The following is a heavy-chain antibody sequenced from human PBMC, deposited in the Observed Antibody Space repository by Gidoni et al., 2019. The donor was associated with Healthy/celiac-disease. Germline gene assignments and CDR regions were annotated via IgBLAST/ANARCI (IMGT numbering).Heavy chain of an antibody. V-gene: IGHV4-34*01. J-gene: IGHJ4*02. CDR2: VNHSGST. D-gene: IGHD1-26*01. CDR3: ARHHTYVGLDY. CDR1: GGSFSGYY. Sequence: QVQLQQWGAGLLKPSETLSLACAVYGGSFSGYYWSWIRQPPGKVLEWIGEVNHSGSTNYNPSLKSRVTISVDTSKNQFSLKLSSVTAADTAVYYCARHHTYVGLDYWGQGTLVTVSS.